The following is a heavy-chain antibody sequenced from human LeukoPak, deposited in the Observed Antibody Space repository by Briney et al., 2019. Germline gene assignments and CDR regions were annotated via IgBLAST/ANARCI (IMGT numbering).Heavy chain of an antibody. Sequence: SETLSLTCTVSGGSISSYYWSWIRQPPGKGLGWGGYIYYSGSTNYNPSLKSRVAISVDTSKNRFSLKLSSVTAADAVVYYCAGGGDSGGYYYPMFDYWGQGTLVTVSS. D-gene: IGHD3-22*01. V-gene: IGHV4-59*01. CDR3: AGGGDSGGYYYPMFDY. CDR2: IYYSGST. J-gene: IGHJ4*02. CDR1: GGSISSYY.